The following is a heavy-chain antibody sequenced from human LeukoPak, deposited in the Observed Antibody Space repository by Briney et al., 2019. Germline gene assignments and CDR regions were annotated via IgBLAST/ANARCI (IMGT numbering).Heavy chain of an antibody. D-gene: IGHD3-22*01. CDR3: ARVRDTYYYDSSGQQFDY. V-gene: IGHV4-34*01. J-gene: IGHJ4*02. Sequence: SETLSLICAVYGGSFRGFYWSWIRQPPGEGLEWIGEINHSGSTNYNPSLKSRVTISVDTSKNQFSLKLSSVTAADTAVYYCARVRDTYYYDSSGQQFDYWGQGTLVTVSS. CDR2: INHSGST. CDR1: GGSFRGFY.